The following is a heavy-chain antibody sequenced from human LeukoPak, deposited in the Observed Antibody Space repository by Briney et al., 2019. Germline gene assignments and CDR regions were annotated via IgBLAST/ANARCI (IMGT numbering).Heavy chain of an antibody. Sequence: PGGSLRLSCAASAFTFSGYAMSWVRQAPGKGLEWVSAISGRGDSTYYADSVRGRFTISRDNSKNTLYLQMNSLRAEDTAVYYCARRHGNRWYVDYWGQGTLVTVSS. V-gene: IGHV3-23*01. CDR2: ISGRGDST. J-gene: IGHJ4*02. CDR3: ARRHGNRWYVDY. D-gene: IGHD6-13*01. CDR1: AFTFSGYA.